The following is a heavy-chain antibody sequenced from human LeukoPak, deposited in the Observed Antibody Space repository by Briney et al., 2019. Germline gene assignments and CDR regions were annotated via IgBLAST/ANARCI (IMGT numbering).Heavy chain of an antibody. CDR1: GFIFSNYA. V-gene: IGHV3-23*01. CDR3: AKGRGGSYSDAFDI. J-gene: IGHJ3*02. CDR2: IYGSGGST. D-gene: IGHD1-26*01. Sequence: TGGSLRLSCAASGFIFSNYAMSWVRQAPGKGLEWVSGIYGSGGSTYYADSVKGRFTISRDNSKNTLYLQMNSLRAEDTAVYYCAKGRGGSYSDAFDIWGQGTMVTVSS.